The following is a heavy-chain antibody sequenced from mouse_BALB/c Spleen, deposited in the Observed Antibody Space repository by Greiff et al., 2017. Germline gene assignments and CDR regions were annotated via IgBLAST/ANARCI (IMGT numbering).Heavy chain of an antibody. CDR2: ISSGGGNT. CDR3: AISTMITGWFAY. J-gene: IGHJ3*01. V-gene: IGHV5-9*03. CDR1: GFTFSSYS. Sequence: EVQLVESGGGLVKPGGSVKLSCAASGFTFSSYSMSWVRQTPGKRLEWVATISSGGGNTYYPDSVKGRVTISIDNAKHTLYLQMSSLRSEDTALYYCAISTMITGWFAYWGQGTLVTVSA. D-gene: IGHD2-4*01.